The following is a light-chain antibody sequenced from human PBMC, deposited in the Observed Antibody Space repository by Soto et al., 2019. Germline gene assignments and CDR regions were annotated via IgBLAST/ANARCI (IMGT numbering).Light chain of an antibody. CDR2: DAS. CDR1: QSVSTS. CDR3: QVRLNWPPLFT. Sequence: EIVLTQSPATLSLSPGERATLSCKASQSVSTSLAWYQQKVGQPPRLLISDASSRASGIPGRFSGSGSGTDFTLTISSLEPEDFAVYYCQVRLNWPPLFTFGPGTKLEI. J-gene: IGKJ3*01. V-gene: IGKV3-11*01.